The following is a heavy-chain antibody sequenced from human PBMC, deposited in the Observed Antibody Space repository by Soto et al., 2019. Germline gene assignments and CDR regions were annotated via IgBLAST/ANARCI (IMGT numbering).Heavy chain of an antibody. D-gene: IGHD1-1*01. V-gene: IGHV3-33*01. CDR3: ASALETGDY. CDR2: IWCDGSNK. Sequence: QVQLVESGGGVVQPGRSLRLSCVASGFTFSNYGMHWVRQAPGKGPEWVAVIWCDGSNKDYADSVKGRFTISRDNSRNTLYLLMNSLRAEDTAVYYCASALETGDYWGQGTLVTVSS. J-gene: IGHJ4*02. CDR1: GFTFSNYG.